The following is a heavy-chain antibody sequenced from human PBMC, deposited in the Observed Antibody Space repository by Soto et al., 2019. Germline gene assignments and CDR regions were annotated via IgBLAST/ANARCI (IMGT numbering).Heavy chain of an antibody. V-gene: IGHV3-30*18. Sequence: QVQLVESGGGVVQPGRSLRLSCAASGFTFSSYGMHWVRQAPGKGLEWVAVISYDGSNKYYADSVKGRFTISRDNSKNTLYLQRSSLRAVDTGVCCWAKRGESGDYWGQGTLVTVSS. D-gene: IGHD3-10*01. CDR1: GFTFSSYG. CDR3: AKRGESGDY. J-gene: IGHJ4*02. CDR2: ISYDGSNK.